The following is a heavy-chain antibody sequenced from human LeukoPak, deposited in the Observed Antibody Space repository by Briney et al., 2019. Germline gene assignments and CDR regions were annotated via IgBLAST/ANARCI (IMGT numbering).Heavy chain of an antibody. CDR3: ARGGHFYHDAFDI. D-gene: IGHD2/OR15-2a*01. CDR1: GFTFSSYS. V-gene: IGHV3-48*04. Sequence: GGSLRLSCAASGFTFSSYSMNWVRQAPGKGLEWVSYISSSSSTIYYADSVKGRFTISRDNAKNSLYLQMNSLRAEDTAVYYCARGGHFYHDAFDIWGQGTMVTVSS. CDR2: ISSSSSTI. J-gene: IGHJ3*02.